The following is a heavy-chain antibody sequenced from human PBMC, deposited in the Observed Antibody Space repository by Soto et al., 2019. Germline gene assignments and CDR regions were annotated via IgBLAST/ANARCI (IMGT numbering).Heavy chain of an antibody. CDR3: ARGFGGVSLDYFDC. J-gene: IGHJ4*02. CDR2: IYYTGST. D-gene: IGHD3-16*01. CDR1: NGSINSAGHF. Sequence: SETLSLTCSVSNGSINSAGHFWSWLRQHPGKGLEWLGYIYYTGSTYYNPALQRRAVFSIDTSKTRFSLKLTSVTAADTAVYYCARGFGGVSLDYFDCWGQGTQVTVSS. V-gene: IGHV4-31*03.